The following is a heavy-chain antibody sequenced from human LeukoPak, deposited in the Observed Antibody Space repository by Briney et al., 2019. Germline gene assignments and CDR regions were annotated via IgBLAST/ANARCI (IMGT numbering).Heavy chain of an antibody. CDR3: ARTFAARGSGFDY. D-gene: IGHD6-6*01. V-gene: IGHV1-2*02. J-gene: IGHJ4*02. CDR2: INPNSGGT. Sequence: ASVKVSCKASGYTFTGYYMHWVRQAPGQGLEWMGWINPNSGGTNYAQKFQGRVTMTRDTSISTAYMELSRLRSDDTAVYYCARTFAARGSGFDYWGQGTLVTVSS. CDR1: GYTFTGYY.